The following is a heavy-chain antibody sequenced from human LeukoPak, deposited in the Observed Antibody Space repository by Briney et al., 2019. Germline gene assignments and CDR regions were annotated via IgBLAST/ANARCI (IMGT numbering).Heavy chain of an antibody. CDR2: VNHSGST. CDR3: ARVARAIDAFDI. CDR1: GGSFSGYY. Sequence: SETLSLTCAVHGGSFSGYYWSWIRQPPGKGLEWIGEVNHSGSTNYNPSLKSRVTISVDTSKNQFSLKLSSVTAADTAVYYCARVARAIDAFDIWGQGTMVTVSS. V-gene: IGHV4-34*01. D-gene: IGHD2-15*01. J-gene: IGHJ3*02.